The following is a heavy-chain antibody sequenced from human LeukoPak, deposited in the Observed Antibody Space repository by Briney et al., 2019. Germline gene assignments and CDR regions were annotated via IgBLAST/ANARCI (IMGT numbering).Heavy chain of an antibody. J-gene: IGHJ6*02. CDR2: IYYSGST. V-gene: IGHV4-59*01. D-gene: IGHD1-7*01. Sequence: PSETLSLTCTVSGGSISIYYWSWIRQSPGKGLEWIGYIYYSGSTNYNPSLKSRVTISVDTSKNQFSLKLSSVTAADTAVYYCARDNWNYGSSMDVWGQGTTVTVSS. CDR3: ARDNWNYGSSMDV. CDR1: GGSISIYY.